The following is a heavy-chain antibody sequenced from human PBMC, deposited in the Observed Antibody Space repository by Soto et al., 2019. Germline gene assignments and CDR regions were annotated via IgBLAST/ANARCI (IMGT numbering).Heavy chain of an antibody. V-gene: IGHV5-51*01. Sequence: PGESLKISCQASGYSFTNYWIGWVRQMPGKGLEWMGMIYPGDSDTRYSPSIQGQVTISADKSISTAYLQGSSQKASDSAMYYCADYSGSSGRHFDYWGQGTQVTVSS. D-gene: IGHD5-12*01. CDR1: GYSFTNYW. CDR3: ADYSGSSGRHFDY. CDR2: IYPGDSDT. J-gene: IGHJ4*02.